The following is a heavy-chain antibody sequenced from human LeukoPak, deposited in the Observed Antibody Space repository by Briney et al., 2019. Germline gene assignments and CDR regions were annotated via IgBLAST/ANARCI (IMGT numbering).Heavy chain of an antibody. CDR2: IYYSGST. J-gene: IGHJ6*01. D-gene: IGHD3-10*01. V-gene: IGHV4-59*01. CDR3: ARDRSGSGSYGPKNYYYYYGMDV. CDR1: GGSISSYY. Sequence: SETLSLTCTVSGGSISSYYWGWIRQPPGKGLEWIGYIYYSGSTNYNPSLKSRVTISVDTSKNQFSLKLSSVTAADTAVYYCARDRSGSGSYGPKNYYYYYGMDVWGQGTTVTVSS.